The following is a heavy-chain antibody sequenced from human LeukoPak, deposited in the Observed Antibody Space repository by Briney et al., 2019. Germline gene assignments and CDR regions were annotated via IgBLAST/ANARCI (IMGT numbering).Heavy chain of an antibody. J-gene: IGHJ3*02. CDR3: ARAHRLYAFDI. Sequence: PSETLSLTCTVSGGSISSYYWSWIRQPPGKGLEWIGYIYYSGSTNYNPSPKSRVTISIDTSKNQFSLKLSSVTAADTTVYYCARAHRLYAFDIWGQGTMVTVSS. CDR2: IYYSGST. CDR1: GGSISSYY. D-gene: IGHD2-8*01. V-gene: IGHV4-59*08.